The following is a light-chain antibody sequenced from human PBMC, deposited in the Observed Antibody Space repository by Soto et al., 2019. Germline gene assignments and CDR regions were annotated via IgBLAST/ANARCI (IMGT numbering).Light chain of an antibody. CDR3: SSYTSSSTLDV. CDR1: SSDVGGYNY. V-gene: IGLV2-14*01. CDR2: EVS. J-gene: IGLJ1*01. Sequence: QSALTQPASVSGSPGQSITISCTGTSSDVGGYNYVSWYQQHPGKAPKLMIYEVSSRPSGVSNRFSGSKSGNTASLTISGLQAEDEADYYCSSYTSSSTLDVFGTGTKVTVL.